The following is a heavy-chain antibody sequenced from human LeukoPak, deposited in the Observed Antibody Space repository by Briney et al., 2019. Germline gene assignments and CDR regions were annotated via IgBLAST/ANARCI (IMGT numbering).Heavy chain of an antibody. Sequence: SQTLSLTCTVSGGSISSGGYYWSWIRQHPGKGLEWIGHIYYSGSTYYNPSLKSLVTISVDTSKNQFSLKLSSVTAADTAVYYCASGRGPTYYYDSSGYYSWGQGTLVTVSS. CDR2: IYYSGST. J-gene: IGHJ4*02. CDR3: ASGRGPTYYYDSSGYYS. D-gene: IGHD3-22*01. CDR1: GGSISSGGYY. V-gene: IGHV4-31*01.